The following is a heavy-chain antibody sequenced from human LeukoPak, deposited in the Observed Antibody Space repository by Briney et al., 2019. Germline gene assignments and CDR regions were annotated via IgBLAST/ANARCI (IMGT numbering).Heavy chain of an antibody. J-gene: IGHJ6*02. V-gene: IGHV3-15*07. Sequence: GGSLRLSCAASGFTFSNAWMNWVRQAPGKGLVWVGRIKSRTDGGTTDYAAPVKGRFTISRDDSKNTLYLQMNSLKTEDTAVHYCTTAAMVRGVNSGSYYYYGMDVWGQGTTVTVSS. CDR3: TTAAMVRGVNSGSYYYYGMDV. CDR2: IKSRTDGGTT. D-gene: IGHD3-10*01. CDR1: GFTFSNAW.